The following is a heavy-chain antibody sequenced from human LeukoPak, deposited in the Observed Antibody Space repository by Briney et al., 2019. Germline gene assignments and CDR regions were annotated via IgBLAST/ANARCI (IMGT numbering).Heavy chain of an antibody. CDR2: ISYDGSNK. Sequence: GGSLRLSCAASGFTFSSYAMHWVRQAPGKGLEWVAVISYDGSNKYYADSVKGRFTISRDNSKNTLYLQMNSLRAEDTAVYYCARWYSSGDDAFDIWGQGPKVTVSS. CDR1: GFTFSSYA. CDR3: ARWYSSGDDAFDI. J-gene: IGHJ3*02. D-gene: IGHD6-19*01. V-gene: IGHV3-30-3*01.